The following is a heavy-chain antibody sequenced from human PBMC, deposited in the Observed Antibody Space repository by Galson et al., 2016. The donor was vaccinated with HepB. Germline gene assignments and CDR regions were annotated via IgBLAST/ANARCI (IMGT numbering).Heavy chain of an antibody. CDR3: VRDISSSHFDL. D-gene: IGHD2-2*01. Sequence: SLRLCCAVSGFTVSNKYLSWVRQAPGKGLEWVATISDDGRKKDYADSVKGRFTISRDNSKSSLYLDMSSLRAEDTAVYYCVRDISSSHFDLWGRGTLVTVTS. CDR1: GFTVSNKY. V-gene: IGHV3-30*03. CDR2: ISDDGRKK. J-gene: IGHJ2*01.